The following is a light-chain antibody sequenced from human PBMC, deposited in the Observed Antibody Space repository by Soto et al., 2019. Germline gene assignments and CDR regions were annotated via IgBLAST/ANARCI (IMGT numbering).Light chain of an antibody. CDR2: DAS. CDR1: QSVSTY. Sequence: EIVFTQSPATLSLSPGNRATLSCRASQSVSTYLAWYQQKPGQAPRLLIYDASNRATGIPARFSGSGSGTDFTLTISRLEPEDFAVYYCQQYGSSPAITFGQGTRLEIK. CDR3: QQYGSSPAIT. J-gene: IGKJ5*01. V-gene: IGKV3-20*01.